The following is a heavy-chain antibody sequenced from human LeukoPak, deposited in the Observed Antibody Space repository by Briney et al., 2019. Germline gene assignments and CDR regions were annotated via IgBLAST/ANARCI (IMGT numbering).Heavy chain of an antibody. J-gene: IGHJ4*02. V-gene: IGHV3-74*01. D-gene: IGHD6-19*01. Sequence: PGGSLRLSCAASGFTFSRYWMHWVRQAPGKGLVWVSRINSDGGSTSYADSVKGRFTISRDNAKNTLFLQMNSLRAEDTAVYYCASAVGGSPDYWGQGTLVTVSS. CDR3: ASAVGGSPDY. CDR2: INSDGGST. CDR1: GFTFSRYW.